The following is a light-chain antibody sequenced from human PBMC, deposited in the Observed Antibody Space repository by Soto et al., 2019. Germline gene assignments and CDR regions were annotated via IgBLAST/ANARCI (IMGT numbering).Light chain of an antibody. CDR1: QTISSW. CDR3: QQYNSYSLWT. CDR2: KAS. V-gene: IGKV1-5*03. Sequence: DIQITQSPSTLSGSVGDRVTITCRASQTISSWLAWYQQKPGKAPKLLIYKASTLKSGVPSRFSGSGSGTEFTLTISSLQPDDFAPYYCQQYNSYSLWTFGQGTKVDI. J-gene: IGKJ1*01.